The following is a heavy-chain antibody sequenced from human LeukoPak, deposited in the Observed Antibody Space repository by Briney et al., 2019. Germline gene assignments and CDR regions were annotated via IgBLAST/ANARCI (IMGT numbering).Heavy chain of an antibody. V-gene: IGHV4-59*01. J-gene: IGHJ2*01. CDR3: ARDHSYYGSAGWYFDL. CDR1: GGSISSYY. CDR2: IYYSGST. Sequence: PSETLSLTCTVSGGSISSYYWSWIRQPPGKGLEWIGYIYYSGSTNYNPSLKSRVTISVDTSKNQFSLKLSSVTAADTALYYCARDHSYYGSAGWYFDLWGRGTLVTVSS. D-gene: IGHD3-10*01.